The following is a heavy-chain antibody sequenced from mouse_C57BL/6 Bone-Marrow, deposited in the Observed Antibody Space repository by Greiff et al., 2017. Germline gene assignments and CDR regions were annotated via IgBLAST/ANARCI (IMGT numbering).Heavy chain of an antibody. D-gene: IGHD4-1*01. CDR3: TRSLNCSWIDY. V-gene: IGHV14-2*01. Sequence: VQLQQSGAELVKPGASVKLSCTASGFNIKDYYIHWVKQRPEEGLEWIGRIDPEDGETNYAPNVKDKATITVDTSSNTPYLHLSSLTSEDTSVYYCTRSLNCSWIDYWGQGTLLTVSA. CDR1: GFNIKDYY. CDR2: IDPEDGET. J-gene: IGHJ3*01.